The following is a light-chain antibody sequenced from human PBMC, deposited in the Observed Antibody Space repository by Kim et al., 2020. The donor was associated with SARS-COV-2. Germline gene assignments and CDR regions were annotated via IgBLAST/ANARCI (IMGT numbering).Light chain of an antibody. CDR1: AGAVPSGFF. CDR2: STT. V-gene: IGLV7-43*01. CDR3: LLYYGAGQV. Sequence: TVSPTCTSSAGAVPSGFFPKWYQQKPGQAPRTLTDSTTNKHSWTPARFSGSVLGDKAALTLSGVQPEDEDEHCCLLYYGAGQVFGGGTQLTVL. J-gene: IGLJ3*02.